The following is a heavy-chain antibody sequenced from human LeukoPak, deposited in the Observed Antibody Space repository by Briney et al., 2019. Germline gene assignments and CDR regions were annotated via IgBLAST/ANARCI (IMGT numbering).Heavy chain of an antibody. Sequence: ASVKVSCKASGYTFTGYYMHWVRQAPGQGLEWMGRINPNNGATNYAQKLQGRVTITGNTSISTAYMELSSLRSDDTAVYYCAAFDSSGYLQDYWGQGTLVTVSS. D-gene: IGHD3-22*01. CDR2: INPNNGAT. CDR3: AAFDSSGYLQDY. V-gene: IGHV1-2*06. J-gene: IGHJ4*02. CDR1: GYTFTGYY.